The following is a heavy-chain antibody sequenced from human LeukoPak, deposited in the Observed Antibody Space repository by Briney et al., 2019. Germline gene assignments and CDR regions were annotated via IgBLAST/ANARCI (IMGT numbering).Heavy chain of an antibody. D-gene: IGHD6-13*01. CDR2: MNPNSGNT. J-gene: IGHJ5*02. Sequence: ASVKVSCKASGYTFTSYDINWVRQATGQGLEWMGWMNPNSGNTGYAQKFQGRVTMTRNTSISTAYMELSSLRSEDTAVYYCARGFGNPWEVAAGFSYNWFDPWGQGTLVTVSS. CDR1: GYTFTSYD. V-gene: IGHV1-8*01. CDR3: ARGFGNPWEVAAGFSYNWFDP.